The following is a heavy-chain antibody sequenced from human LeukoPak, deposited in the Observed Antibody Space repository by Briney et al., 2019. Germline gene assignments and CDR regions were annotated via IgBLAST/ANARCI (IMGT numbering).Heavy chain of an antibody. V-gene: IGHV5-51*01. CDR2: IYPGDSDT. D-gene: IGHD2-2*02. J-gene: IGHJ4*02. CDR3: ARRYCSSTSCYTDTPFDY. Sequence: GESLKISCKGSGYSFTSYWIGWVRQMPGKGLEWMGIIYPGDSDTRYTPSFQGQVTISADKSISTAYLQWSSLNASDTAMYYCARRYCSSTSCYTDTPFDYWGQGTLVTVSS. CDR1: GYSFTSYW.